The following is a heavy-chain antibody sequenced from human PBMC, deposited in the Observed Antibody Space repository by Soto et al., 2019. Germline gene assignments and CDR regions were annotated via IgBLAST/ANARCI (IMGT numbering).Heavy chain of an antibody. CDR3: ARDSPYDSTRLWN. CDR2: IYYSGST. V-gene: IGHV4-61*01. J-gene: IGHJ4*02. CDR1: GGSVSSGTHY. D-gene: IGHD3-22*01. Sequence: SETLSLTCTVSGGSVSSGTHYWSWIRQPPGKGLEWIGYIYYSGSTNYNPSLKSRVTISVDTSKDQFSLKLNSVTAADSAVYYCARDSPYDSTRLWNWGQGTLVTVSS.